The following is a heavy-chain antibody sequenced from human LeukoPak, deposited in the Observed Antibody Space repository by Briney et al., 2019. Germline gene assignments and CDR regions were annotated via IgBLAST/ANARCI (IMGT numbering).Heavy chain of an antibody. CDR2: ISLSGRFI. D-gene: IGHD2-2*01. J-gene: IGHJ4*02. CDR1: GFNFSAFT. CDR3: AREMVVIPAAVDY. V-gene: IGHV3-21*06. Sequence: GGSLRLSCGASGFNFSAFTMSWVRLAPGKGLEWVASISLSGRFIYYADSLKGRFTISRDNAKNSVHLQVNSLRAEDTAVYYCAREMVVIPAAVDYWGQGTLVTVSS.